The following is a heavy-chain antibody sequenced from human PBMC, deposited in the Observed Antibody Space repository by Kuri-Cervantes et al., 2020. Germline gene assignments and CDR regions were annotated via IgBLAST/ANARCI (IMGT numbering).Heavy chain of an antibody. Sequence: GSLRLSCAVSGYSISSGYYWGWIRQPPGKGLEWIGSIYHSGSTYYNPSLKSRVTIPVDTSKNQFSLKLSSVTAADTAVYYCARVRIVVVVAAYFDYWGQGTLVTVSS. CDR1: GYSISSGYY. D-gene: IGHD2-15*01. V-gene: IGHV4-38-2*01. CDR3: ARVRIVVVVAAYFDY. CDR2: IYHSGST. J-gene: IGHJ4*02.